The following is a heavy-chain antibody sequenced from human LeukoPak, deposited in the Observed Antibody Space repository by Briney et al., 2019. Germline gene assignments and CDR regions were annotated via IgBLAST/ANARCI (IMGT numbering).Heavy chain of an antibody. CDR2: IYHSGST. J-gene: IGHJ3*02. Sequence: TSETLSLTCTVSGGSISSGGYYWSWIRQPPGKGLEWIGYIYHSGSTYYNPSLKSRVTILVDRSKNQFSLKLSSVTAADTAVYYCARGGLRVYAFDIWGQGTMVTVSS. CDR3: ARGGLRVYAFDI. V-gene: IGHV4-30-2*01. CDR1: GGSISSGGYY. D-gene: IGHD2-8*01.